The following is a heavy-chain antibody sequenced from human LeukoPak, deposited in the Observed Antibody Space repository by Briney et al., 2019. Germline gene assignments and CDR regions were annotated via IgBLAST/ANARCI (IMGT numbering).Heavy chain of an antibody. CDR3: ARDSGIPAAGMMYDGLLGLFDY. Sequence: GASVKVSCKASGYTFTNFGISWVRQAPGQGLEWMGWISAYNGNTNYAQKLQGRVTMTTDTSTSTAYMELRGLRSDDTAVYYCARDSGIPAAGMMYDGLLGLFDYWGQGILVTVSS. V-gene: IGHV1-18*01. D-gene: IGHD6-13*01. CDR2: ISAYNGNT. J-gene: IGHJ4*02. CDR1: GYTFTNFG.